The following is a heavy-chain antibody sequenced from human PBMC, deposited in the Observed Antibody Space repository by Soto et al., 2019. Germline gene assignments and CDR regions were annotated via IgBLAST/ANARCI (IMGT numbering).Heavy chain of an antibody. V-gene: IGHV2-5*02. D-gene: IGHD3-3*01. CDR1: GFSLSTSGAA. CDR2: IYWDGDK. CDR3: AHRATMTIFGLIIDNGIWFDP. Sequence: QINLIESGPTLVKPTQTLTLTCTFSGFSLSTSGAAVGWVRQPPGRALEWLALIYWDGDKRYNASLGNRLTITKDTSMNQVVITLTNVDPAHTATYYCAHRATMTIFGLIIDNGIWFDPWGHGTRVIVSS. J-gene: IGHJ5*02.